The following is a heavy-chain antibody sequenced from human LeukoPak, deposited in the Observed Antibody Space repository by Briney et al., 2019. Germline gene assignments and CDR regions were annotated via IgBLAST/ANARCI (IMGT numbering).Heavy chain of an antibody. Sequence: PAETLSLTCTVSGGSISSYYGNWIRQPAGKGLEWIGRIYTSGSTNYNPSLKSRVTMSVDTSKTQFSLRLRSATAADAAVYNCARLSFGRLFDNWGQRTLGSLSS. CDR1: GGSISSYY. J-gene: IGHJ4*02. D-gene: IGHD5-18*01. V-gene: IGHV4-4*07. CDR2: IYTSGST. CDR3: ARLSFGRLFDN.